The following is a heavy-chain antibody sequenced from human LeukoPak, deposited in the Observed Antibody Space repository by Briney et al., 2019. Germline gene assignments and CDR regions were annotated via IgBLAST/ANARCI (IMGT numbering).Heavy chain of an antibody. J-gene: IGHJ2*01. D-gene: IGHD4-17*01. CDR2: ISSSSSYI. CDR3: ARSGEKGWYFDP. Sequence: GGSLRLSCAASGFTFSNYSMNWVRQAPGKGLEWVSSISSSSSYIYYADSVKGRFTISRDNAKNSLYLQMNSLRAEDTAVYYCARSGEKGWYFDPWGRGTLVTVSS. V-gene: IGHV3-21*01. CDR1: GFTFSNYS.